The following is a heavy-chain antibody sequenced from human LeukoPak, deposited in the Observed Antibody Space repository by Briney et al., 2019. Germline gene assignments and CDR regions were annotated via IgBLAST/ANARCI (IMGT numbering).Heavy chain of an antibody. CDR3: ARASYYDFWSGYYYGMDV. V-gene: IGHV4-59*01. CDR2: IYYSGST. CDR1: GGSISSYY. Sequence: SETLSLTCTVSGGSISSYYWSWIRQPPGKGLEWIGYIYYSGSTNYNPSLKSRVTISVDTSKNQFSLKLSSVTAADTAVYYCARASYYDFWSGYYYGMDVWGQGTTVTVSS. D-gene: IGHD3-3*01. J-gene: IGHJ6*02.